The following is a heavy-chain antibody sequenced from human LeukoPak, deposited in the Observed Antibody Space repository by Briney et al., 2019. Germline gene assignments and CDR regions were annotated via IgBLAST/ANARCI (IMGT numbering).Heavy chain of an antibody. J-gene: IGHJ4*02. CDR3: AKAGYSSGWYAGYYFDY. D-gene: IGHD6-19*01. V-gene: IGHV3-23*01. CDR1: GFTVSSNY. CDR2: ISGSGGST. Sequence: GGSLRLSCAASGFTVSSNYMSWVRQAPGKGLEWVSAISGSGGSTYYADSVKGRFTISRDNSKNTLYLQMNSLRAEDTAVYYCAKAGYSSGWYAGYYFDYWGQGTLVTVSS.